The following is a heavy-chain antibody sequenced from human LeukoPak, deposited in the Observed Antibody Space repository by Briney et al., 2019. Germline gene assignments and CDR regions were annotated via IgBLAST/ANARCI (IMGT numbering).Heavy chain of an antibody. D-gene: IGHD5-18*01. Sequence: ASVKVSCKASGYTFASYAMHWVRQAPGQRLEWMGWILAGNGNTKYSQRFQGRVTITRDTSARTAYMELSSLKSEDTAVYYCARAAVVDTAMVDYYGMDVWGQGTTVTVSS. CDR2: ILAGNGNT. CDR1: GYTFASYA. V-gene: IGHV1-3*01. J-gene: IGHJ6*02. CDR3: ARAAVVDTAMVDYYGMDV.